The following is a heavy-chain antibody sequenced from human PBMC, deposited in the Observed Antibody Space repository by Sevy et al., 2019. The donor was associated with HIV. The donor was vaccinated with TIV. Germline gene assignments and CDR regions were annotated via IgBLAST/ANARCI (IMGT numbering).Heavy chain of an antibody. J-gene: IGHJ6*02. CDR3: ARDRYCSSTSCYITYYYGMDV. V-gene: IGHV3-21*01. CDR1: GFTFSHYS. CDR2: ISSSSNFI. D-gene: IGHD2-2*02. Sequence: GGSLRLSCAASGFTFSHYSMNWVRQAPGKGLEWVSSISSSSNFIYYADSMKGRFTISRDNAKNSLYLQMNSLRAEDTAGYYCARDRYCSSTSCYITYYYGMDVWGQGTTVTVSS.